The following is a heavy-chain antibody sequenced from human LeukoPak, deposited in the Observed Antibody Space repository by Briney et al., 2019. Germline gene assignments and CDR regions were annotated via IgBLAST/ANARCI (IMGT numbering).Heavy chain of an antibody. D-gene: IGHD6-19*01. Sequence: GSLRLSCIASGFTFGDYAMSWVRQAPGKGLEWIGYIYYSGSTNYNPSLKSRVTISVDTSKNQFSLKLSSVTAADTAVYYCARGYSSGWYYFDYWGQGTLVTVSS. J-gene: IGHJ4*02. CDR3: ARGYSSGWYYFDY. V-gene: IGHV4-59*01. CDR1: GFTFGDYA. CDR2: IYYSGST.